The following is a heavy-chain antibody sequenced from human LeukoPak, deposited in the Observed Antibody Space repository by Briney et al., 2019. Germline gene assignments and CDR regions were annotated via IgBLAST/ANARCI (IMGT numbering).Heavy chain of an antibody. CDR2: ISWNSGSI. Sequence: GGSLRLSCAASGFTFDDYAMHWVRQAPGKGLEWVSGISWNSGSIGYADSVKGRFTISRDNAKNSLYLQMNSLRAEDMALYYCAKDISTGPTAAIEAGAFDIWGQGTMVTVSS. CDR3: AKDISTGPTAAIEAGAFDI. D-gene: IGHD2-2*01. CDR1: GFTFDDYA. V-gene: IGHV3-9*03. J-gene: IGHJ3*02.